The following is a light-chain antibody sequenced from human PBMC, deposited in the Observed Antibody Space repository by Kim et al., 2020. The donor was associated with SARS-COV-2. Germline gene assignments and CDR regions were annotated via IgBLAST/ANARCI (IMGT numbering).Light chain of an antibody. CDR1: SLRTYY. CDR3: NSRDTNGNHV. J-gene: IGLJ1*01. V-gene: IGLV3-19*01. Sequence: SYELTQDPAVSVALGQTVRITCQGDSLRTYYAAWYQQRPGQAPTLVIYGENFRPSGIPDRFSVSRLGNTASLAITGAQAEDEADYYCNSRDTNGNHVFGTGTKVTVL. CDR2: GEN.